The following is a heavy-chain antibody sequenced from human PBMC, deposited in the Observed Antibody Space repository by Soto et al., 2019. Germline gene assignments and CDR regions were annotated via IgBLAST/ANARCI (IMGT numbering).Heavy chain of an antibody. J-gene: IGHJ4*02. D-gene: IGHD3-16*01. CDR2: LYSGGST. CDR3: AREISPGGLYYFDY. CDR1: GFTVSSHY. Sequence: GGSLRLSCAASGFTVSSHYMSWIRQAPGKGLEWVSVLYSGGSTNYADSVKGRSTISRDNSKNTLYLQLNSLRAEDTAVYYCAREISPGGLYYFDYWGQGTQVTVSS. V-gene: IGHV3-66*01.